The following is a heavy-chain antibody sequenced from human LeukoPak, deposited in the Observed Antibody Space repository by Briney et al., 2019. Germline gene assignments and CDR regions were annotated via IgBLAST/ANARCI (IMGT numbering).Heavy chain of an antibody. CDR1: GFTFSSYA. Sequence: PGGSLRLSCAASGFTFSSYAMHWVRQAPGKGLEWVAVMSYDGSNKYYADSVKGRFTISRDNSKNTLYLQMNSLRAEDTAVYYCARVGLRSTYYFDYWGQGTLVTVSS. D-gene: IGHD3-3*01. CDR3: ARVGLRSTYYFDY. V-gene: IGHV3-30*04. CDR2: MSYDGSNK. J-gene: IGHJ4*02.